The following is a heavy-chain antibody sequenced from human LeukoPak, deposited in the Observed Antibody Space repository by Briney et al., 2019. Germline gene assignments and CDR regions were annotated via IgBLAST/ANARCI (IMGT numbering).Heavy chain of an antibody. CDR1: GGTFSSYA. D-gene: IGHD5-24*01. J-gene: IGHJ3*02. CDR2: IIPIFGTA. CDR3: ARFFGYNRDAFDI. V-gene: IGHV1-69*05. Sequence: SVEVSCKASGGTFSSYAISWVRQAPGQGLEWMGRIIPIFGTANYAQKFQGRVTITTDESTSTAYMELSSLRSEDTAVYYCARFFGYNRDAFDIWGQGTMVTVSS.